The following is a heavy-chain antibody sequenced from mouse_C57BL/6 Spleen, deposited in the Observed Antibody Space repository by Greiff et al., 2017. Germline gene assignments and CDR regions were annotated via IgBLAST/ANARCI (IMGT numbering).Heavy chain of an antibody. D-gene: IGHD2-1*01. CDR1: GYTFTDYY. V-gene: IGHV1-75*01. Sequence: QVQLQQSGPELVKPGASVKISCKASGYTFTDYYINWVKQRPGQGLEWIGWIFPGSGSTYYNEKFKGKATLTVDKSSSTAYMLLSSLTSEDSAVYFCARVRDGNYEGYYAMDYWGQGTSVTVSS. CDR2: IFPGSGST. CDR3: ARVRDGNYEGYYAMDY. J-gene: IGHJ4*01.